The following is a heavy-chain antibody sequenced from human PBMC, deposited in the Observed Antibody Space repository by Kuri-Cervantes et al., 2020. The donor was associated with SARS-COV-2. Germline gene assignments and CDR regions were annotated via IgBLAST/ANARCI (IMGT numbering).Heavy chain of an antibody. CDR2: IIPIFGTA. Sequence: SSVKVSCKASGGTFSSYAISWVRQAPGQGLEWMGGIIPIFGTANYAQKFQGRVTITADESTSTAYMELSSLRSEDTAVYYCASHLQYCSSTSCYMSHYYYYYGMDVWGQGTTVTVSS. D-gene: IGHD2-2*02. J-gene: IGHJ6*02. V-gene: IGHV1-69*13. CDR3: ASHLQYCSSTSCYMSHYYYYYGMDV. CDR1: GGTFSSYA.